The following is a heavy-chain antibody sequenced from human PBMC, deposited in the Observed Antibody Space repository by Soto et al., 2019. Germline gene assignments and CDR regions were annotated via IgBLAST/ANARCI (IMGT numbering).Heavy chain of an antibody. D-gene: IGHD3-9*01. CDR3: ARHGPLNYDILTGHYWYFDL. CDR1: GGSISSYY. V-gene: IGHV4-59*08. CDR2: IYYSGST. J-gene: IGHJ2*01. Sequence: QVQLQESGPGLVKPSETLSLTCTVSGGSISSYYWSWIRQPPGKGLEWIGYIYYSGSTNYNPSLTSRVTISVDTSKNQFPLKLSSVTAADTAVYYCARHGPLNYDILTGHYWYFDLWGRGTLVTVSS.